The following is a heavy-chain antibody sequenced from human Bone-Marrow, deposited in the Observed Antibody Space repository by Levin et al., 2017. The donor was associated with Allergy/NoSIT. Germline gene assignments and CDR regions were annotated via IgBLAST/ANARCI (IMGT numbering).Heavy chain of an antibody. CDR2: IYPGDSET. CDR1: GYSFSTYY. CDR3: ARHEVGASGYYFDY. Sequence: GESLKISCTASGYSFSTYYIGWVRHMPGKCLEWIGIIYPGDSETRYNPSFHGQVTISADRSVSTTHLQWSSLKASDTATYYCARHEVGASGYYFDYWGQGTQVTVSS. V-gene: IGHV5-51*01. J-gene: IGHJ4*02. D-gene: IGHD6-25*01.